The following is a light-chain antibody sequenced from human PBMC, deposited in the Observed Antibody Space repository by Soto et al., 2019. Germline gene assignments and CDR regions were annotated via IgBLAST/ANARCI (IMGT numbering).Light chain of an antibody. CDR3: CSYAGTYAVV. V-gene: IGLV2-11*01. J-gene: IGLJ2*01. CDR2: DVT. Sequence: QSALTQPRSVSGSPGQSVTVSCTGTSSDVGGYNFVSWFQQHPGKAPKLIIYDVTERPSGVPDRFSGSKSGNTASLTISGLQAEDEADYYCCSYAGTYAVVFGGGTKLTFL. CDR1: SSDVGGYNF.